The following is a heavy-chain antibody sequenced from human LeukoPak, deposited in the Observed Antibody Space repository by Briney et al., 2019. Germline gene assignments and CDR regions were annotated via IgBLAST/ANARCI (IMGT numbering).Heavy chain of an antibody. CDR2: MDTSGHT. CDR3: ARGRSQQLDTYYFDY. CDR1: GGSISGYY. V-gene: IGHV4-4*07. D-gene: IGHD6-13*01. Sequence: SETLSLTCIVSGGSISGYYWSWIRQPAGKGLEWIGHMDTSGHTNYNSSLMSRVTISVDTSKNQFSLKLSSVTAADTAVYYCARGRSQQLDTYYFDYWGQGTLVTVSS. J-gene: IGHJ4*02.